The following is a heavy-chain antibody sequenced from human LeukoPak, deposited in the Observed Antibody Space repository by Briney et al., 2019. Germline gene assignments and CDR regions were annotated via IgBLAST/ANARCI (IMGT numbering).Heavy chain of an antibody. CDR3: AGQLRIAVAGTGRVFFDY. D-gene: IGHD6-19*01. J-gene: IGHJ4*02. Sequence: SVKVSCTASGGTFSSYAISWVRQAPGQGLEWMGRIIPILGIANYAQKFQGRDTITENKSTSTASIELSSLRSEDTAVYCCAGQLRIAVAGTGRVFFDYWGQGTRVTVS. CDR1: GGTFSSYA. V-gene: IGHV1-69*04. CDR2: IIPILGIA.